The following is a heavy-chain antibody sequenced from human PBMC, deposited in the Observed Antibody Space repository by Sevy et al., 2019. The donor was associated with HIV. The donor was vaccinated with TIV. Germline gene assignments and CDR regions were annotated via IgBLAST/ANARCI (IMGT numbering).Heavy chain of an antibody. J-gene: IGHJ4*02. CDR1: GFTFSDYY. D-gene: IGHD6-19*01. V-gene: IGHV3-11*01. Sequence: GGSLRLSCAASGFTFSDYYMSWIRQAPGKGLDWVSYISNSGNTIKYADSVKGRFTISRDNAKNSLYLQMNSLRAEDTAVYYCAREMSSSTCDLDYWGQGTLVTVSS. CDR3: AREMSSSTCDLDY. CDR2: ISNSGNTI.